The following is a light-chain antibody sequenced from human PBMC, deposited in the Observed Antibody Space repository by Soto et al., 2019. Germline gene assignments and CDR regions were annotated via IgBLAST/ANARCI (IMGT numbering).Light chain of an antibody. CDR1: QNVSTY. V-gene: IGKV3-11*01. J-gene: IGKJ3*01. Sequence: EIVLTQSPATLSLSPGERATLACRATQNVSTYLAWYQQKPGPAPRLLIYDASNSATGLPARFSGSGSGTDFTLTISSLEPEDFAVYYCQQRTNWLTFGPGTKVDIK. CDR3: QQRTNWLT. CDR2: DAS.